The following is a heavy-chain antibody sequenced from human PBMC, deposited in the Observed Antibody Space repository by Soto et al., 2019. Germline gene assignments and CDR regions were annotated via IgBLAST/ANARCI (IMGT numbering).Heavy chain of an antibody. V-gene: IGHV4-61*01. CDR2: IYYSGST. D-gene: IGHD2-2*01. Sequence: QVQLQESGPGLVKPSETLSLTCTVSGGSVSSGSYYWSWIRQPPGKGLEWIGYIYYSGSTNYNPSPKSRATIAVDTYKNQFARKLSSVTAADTAVYYCARRIEGRYQCRYYYGMDVWGQGTTVTASS. CDR3: ARRIEGRYQCRYYYGMDV. CDR1: GGSVSSGSYY. J-gene: IGHJ6*02.